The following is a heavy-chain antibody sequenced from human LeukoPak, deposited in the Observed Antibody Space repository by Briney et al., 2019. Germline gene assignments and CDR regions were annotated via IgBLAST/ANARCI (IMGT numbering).Heavy chain of an antibody. Sequence: ASVKVSCKASGCTFTSYYMHWVRQAPGQGLEWMGIINPSGGSTSYAQKFQGRVTMTRDMSTSTVYMELSSLRSEDTAVYYCARDRLTGDFDYWGQGTLVTVSS. CDR1: GCTFTSYY. CDR2: INPSGGST. V-gene: IGHV1-46*01. CDR3: ARDRLTGDFDY. J-gene: IGHJ4*02. D-gene: IGHD7-27*01.